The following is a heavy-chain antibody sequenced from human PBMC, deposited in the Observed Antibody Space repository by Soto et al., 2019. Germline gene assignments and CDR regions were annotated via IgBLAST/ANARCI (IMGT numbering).Heavy chain of an antibody. J-gene: IGHJ4*02. CDR2: AHSSGGT. CDR3: AKLKVGATRATDVDS. D-gene: IGHD1-26*01. Sequence: QLKESGPGLVKPSETLSLTCNVSGVLVSSGDYFWGWIRQPPGKGLEWIGRAHSSGGTYYKPSLKARLTISVDKSKNNFSLRLNSVTAADTGVYYCAKLKVGATRATDVDSWGQGKLVSVSS. V-gene: IGHV4-39*02. CDR1: GVLVSSGDYF.